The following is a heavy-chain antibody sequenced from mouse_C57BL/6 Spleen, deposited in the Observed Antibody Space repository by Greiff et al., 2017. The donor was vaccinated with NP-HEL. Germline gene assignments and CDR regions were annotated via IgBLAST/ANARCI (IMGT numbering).Heavy chain of an antibody. V-gene: IGHV5-6*01. CDR2: ISSGGSYT. CDR3: ARQGDSSGHVGY. D-gene: IGHD3-2*02. Sequence: DVQLQESGGDLVKPGGSLKLSCAASGFTFSSYGMSWVRQTPDKRLEWVATISSGGSYTYYPDSVKGRFTISRDNAKNTLYLQMSSLKSEDTAMYYCARQGDSSGHVGYWGQGTTLTVSS. J-gene: IGHJ2*01. CDR1: GFTFSSYG.